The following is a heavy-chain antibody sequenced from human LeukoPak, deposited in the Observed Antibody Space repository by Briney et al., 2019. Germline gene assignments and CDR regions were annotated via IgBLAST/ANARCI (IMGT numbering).Heavy chain of an antibody. Sequence: GGSLRLSCAASGFTVSTNYMSWLHQAPGKGLEWVSVLYSGGSTNYADSVKGRFTISRDNSKNTLYLQMNSLRVEDTAVYYCARPHGSGSYGAFDHWGQGTLVTVSS. D-gene: IGHD3-10*01. V-gene: IGHV3-53*01. J-gene: IGHJ4*02. CDR3: ARPHGSGSYGAFDH. CDR1: GFTVSTNY. CDR2: LYSGGST.